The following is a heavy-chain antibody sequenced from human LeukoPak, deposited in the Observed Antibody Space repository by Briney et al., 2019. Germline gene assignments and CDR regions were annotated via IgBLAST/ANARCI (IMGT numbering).Heavy chain of an antibody. CDR2: IYHSGST. V-gene: IGHV4-4*02. J-gene: IGHJ3*02. D-gene: IGHD2-2*01. CDR1: GGSISSSNW. CDR3: ARMGYCSSTSCYYGAFDI. Sequence: PSGTLSLTCAVSGGSISSSNWWSWVRQPPGKGLGWIGEIYHSGSTNYNPSLKSRVTISVDKSKNQFSLKLSSVTAADTAVYYCARMGYCSSTSCYYGAFDIWGLGTMVTVSS.